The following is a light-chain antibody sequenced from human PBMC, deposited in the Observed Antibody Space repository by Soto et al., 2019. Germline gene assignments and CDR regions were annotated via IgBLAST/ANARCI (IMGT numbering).Light chain of an antibody. J-gene: IGKJ5*01. CDR1: QSISSY. CDR3: QQRYNTIIT. Sequence: EIQMTQFPSSLSASVGDRVTITCRASQSISSYLNWYQHKTGKDPKLLIYAASSLQSGVPSRFSGSGSGTDFNLTISSLQAEEFATYECQQRYNTIITFGHGTRLDIK. V-gene: IGKV1-39*01. CDR2: AAS.